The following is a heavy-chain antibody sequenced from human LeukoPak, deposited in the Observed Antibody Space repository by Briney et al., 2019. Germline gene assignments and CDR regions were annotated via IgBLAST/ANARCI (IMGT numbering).Heavy chain of an antibody. CDR2: ISSSSSYI. D-gene: IGHD3-10*01. J-gene: IGHJ4*02. CDR1: GFTFSSYS. Sequence: PGRSLRLSCAASGFTFSSYSMNWVRQAPGKGLEWVSSISSSSSYIYYADSVKGRFTISRDNAKNSLYLQMNSLRAEDTAVYYCARQIDYYGSGSLPDYWGQGTLVTVSS. CDR3: ARQIDYYGSGSLPDY. V-gene: IGHV3-21*01.